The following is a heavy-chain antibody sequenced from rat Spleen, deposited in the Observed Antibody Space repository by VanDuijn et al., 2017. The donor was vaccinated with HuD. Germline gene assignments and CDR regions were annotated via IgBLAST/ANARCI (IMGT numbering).Heavy chain of an antibody. CDR2: IIYDGTNT. V-gene: IGHV5-17*01. J-gene: IGHJ4*01. D-gene: IGHD4-3*01. CDR3: ARHGRGGTTYYYVMDV. Sequence: EVQLVESGGGLVQPGRSLKLSCAASGFTFSDYGMAWVRQTPEKGLEWVANIIYDGTNTYYRDSVRDRFTISRDNGKNTLYLQIDSLKSEDTATYYCARHGRGGTTYYYVMDVWGQGASVTVSS. CDR1: GFTFSDYG.